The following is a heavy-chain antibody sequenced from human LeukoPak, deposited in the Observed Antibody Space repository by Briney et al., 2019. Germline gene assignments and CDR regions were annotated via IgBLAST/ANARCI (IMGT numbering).Heavy chain of an antibody. D-gene: IGHD4-17*01. CDR3: AKEALLSYGDYTYVDY. CDR1: GFTFSSYA. Sequence: GGSLRLSCAASGFTFSSYAMSWVRQAPGKGLEWVSAIRGSGDSTYYAASVKGRFTISRDNSRSTLYLQMDSLRAEDTAIYYCAKEALLSYGDYTYVDYWGQGTLVTVSS. CDR2: IRGSGDST. J-gene: IGHJ4*02. V-gene: IGHV3-23*01.